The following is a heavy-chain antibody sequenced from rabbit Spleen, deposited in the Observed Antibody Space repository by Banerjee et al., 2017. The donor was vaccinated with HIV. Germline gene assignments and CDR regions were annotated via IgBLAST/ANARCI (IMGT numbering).Heavy chain of an antibody. Sequence: LEESGGGLVKPGGTLTLTCTVSGFSFSSNWICWVRQAPGKGLEWIACIYGGDGSSTAYANWAKGRFTISKTSSTTVFLQMTRLTAADTATYFCARDLPEIVGWNFGFWGQGTLVTVS. J-gene: IGHJ3*01. CDR3: ARDLPEIVGWNFGF. CDR2: IYGGDGSST. D-gene: IGHD1-1*01. V-gene: IGHV1S45*01. CDR1: GFSFSSNW.